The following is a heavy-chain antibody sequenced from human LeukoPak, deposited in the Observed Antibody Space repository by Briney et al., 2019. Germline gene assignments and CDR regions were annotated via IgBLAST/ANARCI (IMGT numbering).Heavy chain of an antibody. Sequence: ASVKVSCKVSGYTLTELSMHWVRQAPGKGLEWMGGFDPEDGETIYAQKFQGRVTMTEDTSTDTAYMELSSLRSEDTAVYYCATGSPFFTMIVVGYYGMDVWGQGTTVTVSS. CDR3: ATGSPFFTMIVVGYYGMDV. J-gene: IGHJ6*02. CDR1: GYTLTELS. CDR2: FDPEDGET. D-gene: IGHD3-22*01. V-gene: IGHV1-24*01.